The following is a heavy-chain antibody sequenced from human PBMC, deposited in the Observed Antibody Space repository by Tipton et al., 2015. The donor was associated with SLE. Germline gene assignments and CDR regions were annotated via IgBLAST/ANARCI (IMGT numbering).Heavy chain of an antibody. CDR1: GGSFSGYY. D-gene: IGHD5-12*01. Sequence: AGLVKPSETLSLTCEVYGGSFSGYYWSWIRQSPGKGLEWIGEINYSGSTKYNPSLKSRVTISVDASKNQFSLKMNFMTAADTAVYYCATGRHSGYFFDFWGQGTLVSVST. J-gene: IGHJ4*02. CDR2: INYSGST. V-gene: IGHV4-34*01. CDR3: ATGRHSGYFFDF.